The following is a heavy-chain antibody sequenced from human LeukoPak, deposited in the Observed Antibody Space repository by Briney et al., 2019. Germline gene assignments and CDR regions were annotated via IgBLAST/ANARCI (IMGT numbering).Heavy chain of an antibody. V-gene: IGHV4-39*02. CDR2: VYYSGST. J-gene: IGHJ5*02. Sequence: SETQSLTCTVSGGSIRSSIYYWVWIRQPPGKGLEWIGNVYYSGSTFYNPSLMSRVTISIDTSKNHFSLNLSSVTAADTAVYYCARGGKRNYDILTGYCLGRVWFDPWGQGTLVTVSS. CDR1: GGSIRSSIYY. CDR3: ARGGKRNYDILTGYCLGRVWFDP. D-gene: IGHD3-9*01.